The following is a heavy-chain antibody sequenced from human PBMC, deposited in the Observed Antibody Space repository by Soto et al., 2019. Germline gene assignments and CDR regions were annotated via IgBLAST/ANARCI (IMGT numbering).Heavy chain of an antibody. CDR3: AREVSIVVVGAATDRDYYYYMDV. Sequence: SQTLSLTCAISGDSVSSNSAAWNWIRQSPSRGLEWLGRTYYRSKWYNDYAVSVKSRITINPDTSKNQFSLQLNSVTPEDTAVYYCAREVSIVVVGAATDRDYYYYMDVWGKGTTVIVSS. J-gene: IGHJ6*03. CDR2: TYYRSKWYN. CDR1: GDSVSSNSAA. D-gene: IGHD2-15*01. V-gene: IGHV6-1*01.